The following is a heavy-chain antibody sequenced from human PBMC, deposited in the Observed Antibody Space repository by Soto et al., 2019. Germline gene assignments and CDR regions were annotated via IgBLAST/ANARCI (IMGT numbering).Heavy chain of an antibody. J-gene: IGHJ3*01. CDR2: ISGSGNQI. V-gene: IGHV3-23*01. CDR3: AKNQDWNRPDPGAFDV. CDR1: GFTFDDYA. Sequence: EVQLSQSGGGLVRPGGSLRLSCAGSGFTFDDYAISWVRQAPGKGLEWVSGISGSGNQIDYTDSVEGRFIISRDDSKNTVFLQMNGLSAEDTAVYFCAKNQDWNRPDPGAFDVWGQGTTVTVTS. D-gene: IGHD1-1*01.